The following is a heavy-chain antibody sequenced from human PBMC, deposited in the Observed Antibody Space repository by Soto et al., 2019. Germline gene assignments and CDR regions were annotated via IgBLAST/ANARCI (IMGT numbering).Heavy chain of an antibody. CDR3: ARDRAAAGPLDP. CDR1: GYTFTSYG. Sequence: QVQLVQSGAEVKKPGASVKVSCKASGYTFTSYGISWVRQAPGQGLEWMGWISAYNGNTNYAQKPQGXLXXXTNXAARTAYMELKSLRSDDTAVYYCARDRAAAGPLDPWGQGTLVTVSS. V-gene: IGHV1-18*01. J-gene: IGHJ5*02. CDR2: ISAYNGNT. D-gene: IGHD6-13*01.